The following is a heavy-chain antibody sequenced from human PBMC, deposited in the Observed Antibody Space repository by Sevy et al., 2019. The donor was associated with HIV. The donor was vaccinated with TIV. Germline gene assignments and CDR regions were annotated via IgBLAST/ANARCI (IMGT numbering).Heavy chain of an antibody. CDR1: GFTFSNYD. Sequence: GGSLRLSCVASGFTFSNYDMNWVRQAPGKGLEWVSKISSSDSTTYYADSLKGRFTISRENAKKSLYLQMNNLRAEDTALYYCVRNGGAYDAGFDPWGQGTLVTVSS. V-gene: IGHV3-48*03. CDR3: VRNGGAYDAGFDP. CDR2: ISSSDSTT. D-gene: IGHD3-22*01. J-gene: IGHJ5*02.